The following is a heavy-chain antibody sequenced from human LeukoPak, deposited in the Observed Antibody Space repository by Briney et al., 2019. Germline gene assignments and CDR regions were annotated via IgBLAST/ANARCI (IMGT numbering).Heavy chain of an antibody. Sequence: SETLSLTCTVSGDSISSYYWSWIRQPPGKGLEWIGYIYYSGSTNYNPSLKSRVTFSVDTSRNQFSLKLSSVTAADTAVYYCARLNSSSWLPFDYWGQGTLVTVSS. CDR1: GDSISSYY. V-gene: IGHV4-59*01. CDR2: IYYSGST. J-gene: IGHJ4*02. CDR3: ARLNSSSWLPFDY. D-gene: IGHD6-13*01.